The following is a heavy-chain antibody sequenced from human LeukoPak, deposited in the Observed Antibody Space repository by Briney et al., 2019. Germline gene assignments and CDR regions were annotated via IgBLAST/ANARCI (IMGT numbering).Heavy chain of an antibody. D-gene: IGHD6-13*01. CDR3: ASDSEQLETAYYFDY. V-gene: IGHV3-7*01. J-gene: IGHJ4*02. CDR1: GFSFGKYW. Sequence: GGSLRLSCVASGFSFGKYWMSWVRQAPGKGLEWVANIKLDGSEKNYVDSVKGRFTISRDNSKNTLYLQMNSLRAEDTAVYYCASDSEQLETAYYFDYWGQGTLVTVSS. CDR2: IKLDGSEK.